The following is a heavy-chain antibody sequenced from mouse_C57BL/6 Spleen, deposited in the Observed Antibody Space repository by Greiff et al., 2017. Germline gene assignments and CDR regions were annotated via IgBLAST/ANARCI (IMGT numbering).Heavy chain of an antibody. CDR3: ASMYYGSSPAMDY. CDR1: GYTFTSYW. V-gene: IGHV1-50*01. CDR2: IDPADSYT. Sequence: QVQLQQPGAELVKPGASVKLSCKASGYTFTSYWMQWVKQRPGQGLEWIGEIDPADSYTNYNQKFKGKATLTVDTSSSTAYMQLSSLTSEDSAVYYGASMYYGSSPAMDYWGQGTSVTVSA. J-gene: IGHJ4*01. D-gene: IGHD1-1*01.